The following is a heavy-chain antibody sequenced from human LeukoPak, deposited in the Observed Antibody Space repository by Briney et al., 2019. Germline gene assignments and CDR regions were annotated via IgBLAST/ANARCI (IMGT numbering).Heavy chain of an antibody. CDR1: DGSIFSSTYY. V-gene: IGHV4-39*07. Sequence: SETLSLTCTVSDGSIFSSTYYWGWIRQPPGKGLEWIGSIYFRGSTYYNPSLKSRVTISVDTSKNQISLRLSSVTAADTAVYYSTLWFGESPAGDIWGQGTMVTVS. CDR3: TLWFGESPAGDI. CDR2: IYFRGST. D-gene: IGHD3-10*01. J-gene: IGHJ3*02.